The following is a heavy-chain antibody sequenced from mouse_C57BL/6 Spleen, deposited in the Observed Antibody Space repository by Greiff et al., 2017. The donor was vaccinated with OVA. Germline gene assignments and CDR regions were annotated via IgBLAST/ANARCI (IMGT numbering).Heavy chain of an antibody. CDR3: ARKDYGSSFWYFDG. V-gene: IGHV1-50*01. CDR1: GYTFTSYW. CDR2: IDPSDSYT. J-gene: IGHJ1*03. Sequence: QVQLKQPGAELVKPGASVKLSCKASGYTFTSYWMQWVKQRPGQGLEWIGEIDPSDSYTNYNQKFKGKATLTVDTSSSTAYMQLSSLTSEDSAVDYCARKDYGSSFWYFDGWGTGTTVTVSS. D-gene: IGHD1-1*01.